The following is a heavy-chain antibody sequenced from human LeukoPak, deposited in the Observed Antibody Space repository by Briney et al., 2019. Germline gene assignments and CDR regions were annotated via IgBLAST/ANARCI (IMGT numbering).Heavy chain of an antibody. V-gene: IGHV3-23*01. Sequence: GGSLRLSCAASGFTFSSYAMSWVRQAPGKGLEWVSAISGSGGSTYYADSVKGRFTISRDNSKNTLYLQMNSLRAEDTAVYYCARVTPRVGATILGAFDIWGQGTMVTVSS. J-gene: IGHJ3*02. CDR3: ARVTPRVGATILGAFDI. D-gene: IGHD1-26*01. CDR1: GFTFSSYA. CDR2: ISGSGGST.